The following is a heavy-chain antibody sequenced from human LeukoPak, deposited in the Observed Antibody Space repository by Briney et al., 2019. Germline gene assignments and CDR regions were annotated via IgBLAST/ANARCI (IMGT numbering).Heavy chain of an antibody. CDR1: GYTFTGYY. Sequence: ASVKVSCKASGYTFTGYYVHWVRQAPGQGLEWMGWINPDSGGTNSAQNFQGRVTMTRDTSISTAYMELNRLRFDDTAVYYCARDTVVMSTPYYYYYGMDVWGQGTTVTVSS. D-gene: IGHD4-23*01. CDR2: INPDSGGT. V-gene: IGHV1-2*02. CDR3: ARDTVVMSTPYYYYYGMDV. J-gene: IGHJ6*02.